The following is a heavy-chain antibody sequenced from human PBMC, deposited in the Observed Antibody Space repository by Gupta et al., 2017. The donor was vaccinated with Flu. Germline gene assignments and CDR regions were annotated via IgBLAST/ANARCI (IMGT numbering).Heavy chain of an antibody. J-gene: IGHJ6*02. D-gene: IGHD1-1*01. CDR2: IIPMFGTA. Sequence: QLRLVQSGAEVKKSGSSVKVSCKASGGTFNNIAISWVRQAPGQGLEWMGGIIPMFGTANYAQKYQGRVTITADESTTTAYMELSSVTSEDTAVYFCARDQTPQRATYYYYYHGMDVWGQGTTVTVSS. CDR1: GGTFNNIA. CDR3: ARDQTPQRATYYYYYHGMDV. V-gene: IGHV1-69*01.